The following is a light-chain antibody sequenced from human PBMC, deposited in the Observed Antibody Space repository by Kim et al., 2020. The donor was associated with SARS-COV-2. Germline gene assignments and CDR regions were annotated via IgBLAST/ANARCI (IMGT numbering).Light chain of an antibody. J-gene: IGKJ1*01. CDR1: QSVSSNY. CDR3: QQYGSSPRT. CDR2: GAS. V-gene: IGKV3-20*01. Sequence: LSPGDRAPLSCRASQSVSSNYLAWYQQKPGQAPRLLIYGASSRATGIPDRFSGSGSGTDFTLTISRLEPEDFAVYYCQQYGSSPRTFGQGTKVEI.